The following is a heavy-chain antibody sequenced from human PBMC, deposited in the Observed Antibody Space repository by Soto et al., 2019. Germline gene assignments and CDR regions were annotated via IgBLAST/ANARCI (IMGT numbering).Heavy chain of an antibody. J-gene: IGHJ4*02. CDR3: VRTTYSSESSDYTTFFDY. CDR2: SRDKAQGYST. Sequence: SLTLSCTCSGFTLSDHYIGWVRQAPGKSLQWVGRSRDKAQGYSTTYAASMKGRFTTSRDESKNSVYRQMNSLKTEDTAIYYCVRTTYSSESSDYTTFFDYWGQGTLVTVYS. D-gene: IGHD3-22*01. V-gene: IGHV3-72*01. CDR1: GFTLSDHY.